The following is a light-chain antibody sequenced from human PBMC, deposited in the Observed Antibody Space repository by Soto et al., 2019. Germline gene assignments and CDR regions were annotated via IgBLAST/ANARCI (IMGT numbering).Light chain of an antibody. CDR2: KVS. V-gene: IGLV2-18*02. CDR1: SSDVGSYNR. CDR3: SSYTSSSTLV. Sequence: QSALTQPPSVSGSPGQSVTISCTGTSSDVGSYNRVSWYQQPPGTAPKLMIYKVSNRPSGVPDRFSGSKSGNTASLTISGLQAEDEADYYCSSYTSSSTLVFGGGTKVTVL. J-gene: IGLJ2*01.